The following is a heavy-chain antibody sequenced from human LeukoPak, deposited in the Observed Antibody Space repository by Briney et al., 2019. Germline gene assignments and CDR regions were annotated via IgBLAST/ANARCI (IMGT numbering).Heavy chain of an antibody. J-gene: IGHJ4*02. CDR2: ISTSSSYI. Sequence: PGGSLRLSCAASGFTFSSYGMHWVRQAPGKGLEWVSSISTSSSYIYYADSVKGRFTISRDNAKDSLYLQMNSLRAEDTAVYYCARPSGYDSFDYWGQGTLVTVSS. D-gene: IGHD5-12*01. CDR1: GFTFSSYG. CDR3: ARPSGYDSFDY. V-gene: IGHV3-21*01.